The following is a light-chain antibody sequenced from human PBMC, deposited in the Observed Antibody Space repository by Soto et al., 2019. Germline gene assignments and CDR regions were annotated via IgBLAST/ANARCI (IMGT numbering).Light chain of an antibody. V-gene: IGLV1-47*02. CDR3: ATWDDSLSGRV. J-gene: IGLJ3*02. Sequence: QSVLTQPPSASXXPGQRVTISCSGSSSNVGNHFVYWYQHLPGTAPRLLIYNSDQRPSRVPDRFSGPKSGASASLAISGLRADDAGAYYCATWDDSLSGRVFGGGTKLTVL. CDR2: NSD. CDR1: SSNVGNHF.